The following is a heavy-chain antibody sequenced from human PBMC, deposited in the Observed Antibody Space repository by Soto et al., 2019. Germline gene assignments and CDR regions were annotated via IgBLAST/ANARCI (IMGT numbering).Heavy chain of an antibody. Sequence: GXSVKVSFKASSSTFSNYAIRWVRQAPGQGLEYMGGIIPICGAAAYAQNFRGRVTMTTDASTSSAYMQLSSLRSEDTAVYYCAGEFDDSSGYGYYYGMDVWGQGTMVTVSS. CDR1: SSTFSNYA. D-gene: IGHD3-22*01. J-gene: IGHJ6*02. CDR2: IIPICGAA. CDR3: AGEFDDSSGYGYYYGMDV. V-gene: IGHV1-69*05.